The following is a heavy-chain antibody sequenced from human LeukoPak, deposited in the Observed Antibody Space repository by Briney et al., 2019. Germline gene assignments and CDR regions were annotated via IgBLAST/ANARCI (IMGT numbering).Heavy chain of an antibody. V-gene: IGHV3-11*01. J-gene: IGHJ6*02. CDR2: ISSSGSTI. Sequence: GGSLRLSCAASGFTFSDYYMSWIRQAPGKGLEWVSYISSSGSTIYYADSVKGRFTISRDNAENSLYLQMNSLRAEDTAVYYCARALIKYSSSWYGSMDVWGQGTTVTVSS. CDR1: GFTFSDYY. CDR3: ARALIKYSSSWYGSMDV. D-gene: IGHD6-13*01.